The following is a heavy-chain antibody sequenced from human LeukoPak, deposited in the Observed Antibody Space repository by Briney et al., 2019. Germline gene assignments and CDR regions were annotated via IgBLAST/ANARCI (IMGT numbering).Heavy chain of an antibody. CDR2: IIPILGIA. CDR3: ARVGIIRNAFDI. J-gene: IGHJ3*02. D-gene: IGHD7-27*01. CDR1: GYTFTSYG. V-gene: IGHV1-69*04. Sequence: SVKVSRKASGYTFTSYGISWVRQAPGQGLEWMGRIIPILGIANYAQKFQGRVTITTDESTSTAYMELSSLRSEDTAVYYCARVGIIRNAFDIWGQGTMVTVSS.